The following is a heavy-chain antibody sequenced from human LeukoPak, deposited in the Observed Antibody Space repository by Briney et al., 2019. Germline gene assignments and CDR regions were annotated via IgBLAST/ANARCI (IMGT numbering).Heavy chain of an antibody. J-gene: IGHJ4*02. CDR1: GFTFSDYS. CDR3: AREKPLDY. CDR2: ISSSSNYI. Sequence: GSLRLSCAASGFTFSDYSMNWVRQAPGKGLEWVSFISSSSNYIYYADSLKGRFTISRDNAKNSLYLQMNSLRAEDTAVYCCAREKPLDYWGQGTLVTVSS. V-gene: IGHV3-21*01.